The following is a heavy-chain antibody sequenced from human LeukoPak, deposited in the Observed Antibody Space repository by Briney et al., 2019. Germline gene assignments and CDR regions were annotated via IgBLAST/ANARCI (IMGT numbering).Heavy chain of an antibody. V-gene: IGHV4-38-2*01. CDR2: IYHSGST. Sequence: SETLSLTCAVSGYSISSGYYWGWIRQPPGKGLEWIGSIYHSGSTYYNPSLKSRVTISVDTSKNQFSLKLSSVTAADTAVYYCARAIAVAGLLYYFDYWGQGTLVTVSS. J-gene: IGHJ4*02. CDR3: ARAIAVAGLLYYFDY. CDR1: GYSISSGYY. D-gene: IGHD6-19*01.